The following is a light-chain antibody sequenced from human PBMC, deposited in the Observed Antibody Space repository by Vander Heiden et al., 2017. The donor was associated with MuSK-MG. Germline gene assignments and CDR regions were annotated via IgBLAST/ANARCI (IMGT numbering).Light chain of an antibody. CDR1: QSVLYSSNNKNY. CDR2: WAS. Sequence: IVMTQSPDSLAVSLGGRATINCKSSQSVLYSSNNKNYLAWYQQKPGQPPKLLIYWASTRESGVPDRFSGSGSGTDFTLTISGLQAEDVAVYYCQQYDSTPLLFGGGTKVEIK. V-gene: IGKV4-1*01. CDR3: QQYDSTPLL. J-gene: IGKJ4*01.